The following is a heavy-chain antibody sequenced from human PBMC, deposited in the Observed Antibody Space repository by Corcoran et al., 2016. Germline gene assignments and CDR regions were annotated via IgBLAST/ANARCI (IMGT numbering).Heavy chain of an antibody. CDR2: IIPIFGTA. J-gene: IGHJ6*02. V-gene: IGHV1-69*06. D-gene: IGHD5-18*01. Sequence: QVQLVQSGAEVKKPGSSVKVSCKASGGTFSSYTISWVRQAPGQGLEWMGGIIPIFGTANYAQKFQGRVTITADKSTSTAYMELSSLRSEDTAVYYCATREEPSKIQLNYYGMDVWGQGTTVTVSS. CDR3: ATREEPSKIQLNYYGMDV. CDR1: GGTFSSYT.